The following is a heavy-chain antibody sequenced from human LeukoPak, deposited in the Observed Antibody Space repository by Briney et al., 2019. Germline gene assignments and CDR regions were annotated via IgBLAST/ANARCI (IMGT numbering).Heavy chain of an antibody. CDR2: IRYDGSNK. V-gene: IGHV3-30*02. CDR1: GFTFSSYG. CDR3: AKDRVTGIVVVPVGYFDY. J-gene: IGHJ4*02. Sequence: GGSLRLSCAASGFTFSSYGMHWVRQAPGKGLEWVAFIRYDGSNKYYADSVKGRFTISRDNSKNTRYLQMNSLRAEGTAVYYCAKDRVTGIVVVPVGYFDYWGQGTLVTVSS. D-gene: IGHD2-2*01.